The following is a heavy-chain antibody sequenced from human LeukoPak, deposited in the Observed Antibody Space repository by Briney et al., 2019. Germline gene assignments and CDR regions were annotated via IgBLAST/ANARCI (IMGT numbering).Heavy chain of an antibody. D-gene: IGHD3-22*01. J-gene: IGHJ4*02. CDR2: VNHSGTT. CDR3: ARGGDGNYDSSGLIDY. Sequence: SETLSLTCAVYGGTLSGYYWSWIRQPPGKGLEWIGEVNHSGTTNYNPSLKSRAIISVDMSKNQVSLKLSSVTAADTAVYYCARGGDGNYDSSGLIDYWGQGTLVTVSS. CDR1: GGTLSGYY. V-gene: IGHV4-34*01.